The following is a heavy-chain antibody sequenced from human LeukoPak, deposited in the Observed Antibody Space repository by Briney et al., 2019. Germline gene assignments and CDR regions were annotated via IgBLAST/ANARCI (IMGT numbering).Heavy chain of an antibody. CDR1: GFTFSGHG. Sequence: GGSLRLSCAASGFTFSGHGMHWVRQAPGKGLEWAAVIWHDGSKEYCTDSVKGRFTITRDNTRNTLNLQMNSLRAEDTAVYYCARDNADYYIDSWGQGTLVTVSS. V-gene: IGHV3-33*01. J-gene: IGHJ5*01. CDR2: IWHDGSKE. CDR3: ARDNADYYIDS. D-gene: IGHD3-9*01.